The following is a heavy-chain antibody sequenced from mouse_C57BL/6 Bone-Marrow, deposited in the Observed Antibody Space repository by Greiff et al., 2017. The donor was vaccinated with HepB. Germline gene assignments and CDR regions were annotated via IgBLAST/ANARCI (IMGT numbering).Heavy chain of an antibody. CDR3: ARRGSYAMDY. CDR1: GFTFSSYA. V-gene: IGHV5-4*03. Sequence: EVMLVESGGGIVKPGGSLKLSCAASGFTFSSYAMSWVRQTPEKRLEWVATISDGGSYTYYPDNVKGRFTISRDNAKNNLYLQMSHLKSEDTAMYYCARRGSYAMDYWGQGTSVTVSS. CDR2: ISDGGSYT. J-gene: IGHJ4*01.